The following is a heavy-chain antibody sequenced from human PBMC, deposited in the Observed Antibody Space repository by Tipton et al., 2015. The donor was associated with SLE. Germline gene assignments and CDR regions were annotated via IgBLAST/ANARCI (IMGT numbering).Heavy chain of an antibody. Sequence: QLVQSGPEVKKPGASVKVSCKASGYTLTNYGFNWVRQAPGQGLEWMGWIGADNGNTNYALKFQGRVTMTRDKTTSTAYMELRSLRSDDTAIYYCARDESCFKDFFDYWGQGTLVTVSS. CDR2: IGADNGNT. V-gene: IGHV1-18*01. J-gene: IGHJ4*02. D-gene: IGHD2-21*01. CDR3: ARDESCFKDFFDY. CDR1: GYTLTNYG.